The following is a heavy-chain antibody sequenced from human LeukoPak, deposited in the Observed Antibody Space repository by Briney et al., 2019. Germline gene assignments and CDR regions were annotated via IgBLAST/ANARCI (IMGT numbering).Heavy chain of an antibody. V-gene: IGHV4-59*08. CDR2: IYYSGST. J-gene: IGHJ3*02. CDR3: ASQDSYGDAFDI. Sequence: SETLSLTCTVSGGSISSYYWSWIRQPPGKGLEWIGYIYYSGSTNYNPSLKSRVTISVDTSKNQFSLKLSSVTAADTAVYYCASQDSYGDAFDIWGQGTMATVSS. D-gene: IGHD3-10*01. CDR1: GGSISSYY.